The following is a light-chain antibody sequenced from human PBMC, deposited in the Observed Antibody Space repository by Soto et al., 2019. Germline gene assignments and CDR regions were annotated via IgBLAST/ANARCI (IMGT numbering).Light chain of an antibody. CDR2: EAS. Sequence: EVVMTQSPATLPVSLGGRVALSCRASQSIGSNLAWYQQKPGQPPRLLIYEASNRDTGVPTRFSGSGSGTEFTLTITSLQSEDFAVYYCQQYNHWPPWTFVQGTKVEIK. J-gene: IGKJ1*01. CDR1: QSIGSN. V-gene: IGKV3D-15*01. CDR3: QQYNHWPPWT.